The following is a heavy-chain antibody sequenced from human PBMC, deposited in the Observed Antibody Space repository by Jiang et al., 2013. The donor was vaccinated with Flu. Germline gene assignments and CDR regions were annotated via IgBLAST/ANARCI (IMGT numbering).Heavy chain of an antibody. D-gene: IGHD1-26*01. V-gene: IGHV4-59*08. Sequence: GSGLVKPSETLSLTCTVSGDSIGYDYWSWIRQPPGKGLEWIGFVYYSGSTAYNPSLKSRLTMSIDMSKRQFSLKLSSVTAADTAVYYCARFNSGGFGPWGQGTPVT. CDR3: ARFNSGGFGP. CDR1: GDSIGYDY. CDR2: VYYSGST. J-gene: IGHJ5*02.